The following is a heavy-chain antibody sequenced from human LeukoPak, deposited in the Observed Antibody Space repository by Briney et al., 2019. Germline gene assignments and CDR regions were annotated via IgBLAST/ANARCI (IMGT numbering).Heavy chain of an antibody. CDR3: ARDSTLWMIVVVTDDAFDI. D-gene: IGHD3-22*01. V-gene: IGHV1-18*01. J-gene: IGHJ3*02. Sequence: GASVKVSCKASGYTFTSYGISWVRQAPGQGLEWMGWVSAYNGNTNYAQNLQGRVTMTTDTSTSTAYVELRSLRSDDTAVYYCARDSTLWMIVVVTDDAFDIWGQGTMVTVSS. CDR2: VSAYNGNT. CDR1: GYTFTSYG.